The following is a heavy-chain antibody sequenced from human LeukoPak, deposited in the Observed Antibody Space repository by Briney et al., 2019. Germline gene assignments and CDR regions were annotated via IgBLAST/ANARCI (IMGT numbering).Heavy chain of an antibody. D-gene: IGHD6-6*01. V-gene: IGHV4-59*01. J-gene: IGHJ3*02. CDR1: GGSISSYY. Sequence: SQTLSLTFTVSGGSISSYYWSWIRHPPGKGLEWSGYISYIGSTNYTPPLKSRVTISVDTSKNQFSLKLSSVTAADTAVYYCARDYPTAARPYAFDIWGQGTMVTVSS. CDR2: ISYIGST. CDR3: ARDYPTAARPYAFDI.